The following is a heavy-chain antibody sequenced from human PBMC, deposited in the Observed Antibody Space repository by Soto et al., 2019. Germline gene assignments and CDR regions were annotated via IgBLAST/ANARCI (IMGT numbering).Heavy chain of an antibody. J-gene: IGHJ6*02. V-gene: IGHV1-3*01. CDR3: ARASRGYYYDSSGYYPGHGXDV. CDR1: GYTFTSYA. CDR2: INAGNGNT. D-gene: IGHD3-22*01. Sequence: ASVKVSCKASGYTFTSYAMHWVRQAPGQRLEWMGWINAGNGNTKYSQKFQGRVTIARDTSASTAYMELSSLRSEDTAVYYCARASRGYYYDSSGYYPGHGXDVWGQGTTVTVSS.